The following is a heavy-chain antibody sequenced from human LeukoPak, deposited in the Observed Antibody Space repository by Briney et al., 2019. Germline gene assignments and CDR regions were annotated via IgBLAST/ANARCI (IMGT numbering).Heavy chain of an antibody. V-gene: IGHV1-46*01. CDR3: ARVPVAGTIDY. Sequence: ASVKVSCKASGYTFTSHYMHWVRQAPGQGLEWMGLINPSGSSTLYAQKFQGRVTMTRDMSTTTAYMELSSLRSEDTAVYYCARVPVAGTIDYWGQGTLVTVSS. CDR2: INPSGSST. CDR1: GYTFTSHY. J-gene: IGHJ4*02. D-gene: IGHD6-19*01.